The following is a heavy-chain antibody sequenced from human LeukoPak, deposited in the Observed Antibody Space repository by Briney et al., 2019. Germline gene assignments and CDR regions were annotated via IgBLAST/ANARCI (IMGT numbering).Heavy chain of an antibody. V-gene: IGHV3-21*01. J-gene: IGHJ3*02. CDR1: GFTFSSYS. CDR2: ISSSSSYI. D-gene: IGHD6-19*01. CDR3: ARGGDSSGWYSCAFDI. Sequence: GGSLRLSCAASGFTFSSYSMNWVRQAPGKGLEWVSSISSSSSYIYYADSVKGRFTISRDNAKNSLYLQMNSLRAEDTAVYYCARGGDSSGWYSCAFDIWGQGTMVTVSS.